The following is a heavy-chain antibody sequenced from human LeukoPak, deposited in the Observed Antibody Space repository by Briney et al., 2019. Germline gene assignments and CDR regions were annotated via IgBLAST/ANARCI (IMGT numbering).Heavy chain of an antibody. CDR1: GFTFSNYW. D-gene: IGHD1-26*01. J-gene: IGHJ6*02. Sequence: QSGGSLRLSYAASGFTFSNYWMSWVRQAPGKGLEWVANIKQDGSEKYYVDSVKGRFTISRDNAKNSLYLQMNSLRAEDTAVYYCARAMGRSVGATTKGYYGMDVWGQGTTVTVSS. CDR3: ARAMGRSVGATTKGYYGMDV. V-gene: IGHV3-7*03. CDR2: IKQDGSEK.